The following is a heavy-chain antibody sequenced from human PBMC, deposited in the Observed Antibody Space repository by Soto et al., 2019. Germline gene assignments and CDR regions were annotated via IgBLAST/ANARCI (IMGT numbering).Heavy chain of an antibody. J-gene: IGHJ4*02. D-gene: IGHD5-12*01. CDR2: IIPMFGTA. CDR1: GGTFSTYA. Sequence: QVQLVQSGAEVKKPESSVKVSCKAPGGTFSTYAISWVRQAPGQGLEWMGGIIPMFGTANYAQRFQDRVTITADESTNTVYMELSSLRSEDTAVDFCASGIQVWLRRISNGYSVWGQGTLVTVSS. CDR3: ASGIQVWLRRISNGYSV. V-gene: IGHV1-69*12.